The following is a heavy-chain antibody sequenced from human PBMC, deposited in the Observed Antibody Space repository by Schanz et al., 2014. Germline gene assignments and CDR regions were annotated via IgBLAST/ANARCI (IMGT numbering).Heavy chain of an antibody. Sequence: QLQLQESGSGLVKPSQTLSLTCGVSGGSISSGGSSWNWIRLPPGKGLEWIGYIYDGGSTYYNPSRKSRVTISVDTSKNQFSLRLSSVTAADTAVYYCARARSWPDYWGQGTLVTVSS. CDR3: ARARSWPDY. CDR1: GGSISSGGSS. CDR2: IYDGGST. D-gene: IGHD6-13*01. V-gene: IGHV4-30-2*01. J-gene: IGHJ4*02.